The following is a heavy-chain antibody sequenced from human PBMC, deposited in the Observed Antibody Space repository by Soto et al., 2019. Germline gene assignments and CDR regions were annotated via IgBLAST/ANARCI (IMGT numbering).Heavy chain of an antibody. CDR3: ARLGATRDYGNLKSFDY. CDR2: IYYSGST. J-gene: IGHJ4*02. V-gene: IGHV4-31*03. CDR1: GGSISSGGYY. Sequence: SETLSLTCTVSGGSISSGGYYWSWIRQHPGKGLEWIGYIYYSGSTYYDPSLKSRVTISVDTSKNQFSLKLGSVTAADTAVYYCARLGATRDYGNLKSFDYCGQGTLVTVSS. D-gene: IGHD4-17*01.